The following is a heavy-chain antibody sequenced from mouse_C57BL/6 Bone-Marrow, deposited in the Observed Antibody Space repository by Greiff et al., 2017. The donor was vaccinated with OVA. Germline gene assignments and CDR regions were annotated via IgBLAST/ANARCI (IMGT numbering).Heavy chain of an antibody. D-gene: IGHD1-1*01. CDR3: ARRATVVATGNAMDY. CDR1: GFTFSDYY. V-gene: IGHV5-12*01. J-gene: IGHJ4*01. CDR2: ISNCGGST. Sequence: EVKLMESGGGLVQPGGSLKLSCAASGFTFSDYYMYWVRQTPEKRLEWVAYISNCGGSTYYPDTVKGRFTFSRDNAKNTLYLQMSRLKSEDTAMYYCARRATVVATGNAMDYWGQGTSVTVSS.